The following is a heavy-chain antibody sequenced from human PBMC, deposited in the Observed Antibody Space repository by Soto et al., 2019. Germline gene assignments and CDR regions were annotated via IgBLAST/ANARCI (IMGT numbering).Heavy chain of an antibody. D-gene: IGHD6-19*01. CDR2: FDPEDGET. CDR3: ATLGSGWYYFDY. V-gene: IGHV1-24*01. Sequence: ASVKVSCKVSGYTLTELSMHWVRQAPGKGLEWMGGFDPEDGETIYAQKFQGRVTMTEDTSTDTAYMELSSLRSEDTAVYYCATLGSGWYYFDYWGQGTLVTVPQ. CDR1: GYTLTELS. J-gene: IGHJ4*02.